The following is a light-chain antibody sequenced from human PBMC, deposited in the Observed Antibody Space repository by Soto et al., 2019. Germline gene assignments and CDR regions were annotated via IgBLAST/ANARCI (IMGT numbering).Light chain of an antibody. CDR3: QQRSNCPLT. V-gene: IGKV3-11*01. CDR2: DAS. Sequence: EIVLTQSPATLSLSPGARATLSCRASQSVSSYLAWYQQKPGQAPRLLIYDASNRATGIPARFSGSGSGTDFNLTISSLEPEDFAVYYCQQRSNCPLTFGGGTKVEIK. J-gene: IGKJ4*01. CDR1: QSVSSY.